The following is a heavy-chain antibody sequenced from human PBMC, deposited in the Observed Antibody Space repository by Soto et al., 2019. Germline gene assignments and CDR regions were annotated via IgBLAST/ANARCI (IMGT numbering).Heavy chain of an antibody. CDR3: AKDYYDSSGYYYEFPDY. CDR2: INPSGGIT. J-gene: IGHJ4*02. CDR1: GYTLTSYY. Sequence: ASVKVSCKASGYTLTSYYLHWLRQAPGQGPEWMGIINPSGGITNDAQKFQDRVTMTSDTSTSTVYMELSSLRSEDTAVYYCAKDYYDSSGYYYEFPDYWGQGTLVTVSS. D-gene: IGHD3-22*01. V-gene: IGHV1-46*01.